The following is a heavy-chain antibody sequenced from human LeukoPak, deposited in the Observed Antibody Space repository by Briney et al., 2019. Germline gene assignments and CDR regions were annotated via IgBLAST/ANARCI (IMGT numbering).Heavy chain of an antibody. J-gene: IGHJ6*04. CDR3: ARATKVVPAASPSYYYYGMDV. D-gene: IGHD2-2*01. CDR2: IIPIFGTA. Sequence: SVKVSCMASGGTFSSYAISWVRQAPGQGLEWMGGIIPIFGTANYAQKFQGRVTITADESTSTAYMELSSLRSEDTAVYYCARATKVVPAASPSYYYYGMDVWGKGTTVTVSS. CDR1: GGTFSSYA. V-gene: IGHV1-69*13.